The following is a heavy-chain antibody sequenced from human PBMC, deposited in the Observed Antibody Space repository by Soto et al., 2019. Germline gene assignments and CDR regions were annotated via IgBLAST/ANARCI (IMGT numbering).Heavy chain of an antibody. V-gene: IGHV4-59*01. CDR2: IYYSGST. D-gene: IGHD3-22*01. J-gene: IGHJ3*02. Sequence: SETLSLTCTVSCGSISSYYWSWIRQPTGKGLEWIGYIYYSGSTNYNPSLKSRVTISVDTSKNQFSLKLSSVTAADTAVYYCARMSLGLYYYDSSGYYYLGDFAFDIWGQGTVVTVSS. CDR3: ARMSLGLYYYDSSGYYYLGDFAFDI. CDR1: CGSISSYY.